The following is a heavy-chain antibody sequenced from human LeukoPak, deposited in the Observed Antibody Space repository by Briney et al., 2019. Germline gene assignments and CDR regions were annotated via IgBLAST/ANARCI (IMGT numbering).Heavy chain of an antibody. D-gene: IGHD3-3*01. CDR1: GFTFSSYN. CDR3: ARQARSLETRIPYFDY. Sequence: PGGSLRLSCAASGFTFSSYNMNWVRQAPGKGLEWLSYISSSSNIIYYADSVKGRFTISRDNAKNSLYLQMNSLRAEDTAVYYCARQARSLETRIPYFDYWGQGTLVTVSS. J-gene: IGHJ4*02. CDR2: ISSSSNII. V-gene: IGHV3-48*01.